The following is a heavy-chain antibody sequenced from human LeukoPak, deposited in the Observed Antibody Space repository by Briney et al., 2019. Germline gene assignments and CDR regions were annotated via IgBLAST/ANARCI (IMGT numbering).Heavy chain of an antibody. CDR1: GFTFGDYA. V-gene: IGHV3-49*04. CDR3: TRVITFGGVGPYGMDV. D-gene: IGHD3-16*01. J-gene: IGHJ6*02. CDR2: IRTKAYGETT. Sequence: QPGRSLRLSCTASGFTFGDYAMTWVRQAPGKGLEWVGFIRTKAYGETTEYAASVKGRFTISRDDSKSIAYLQMNSLKTEDTAVYCCTRVITFGGVGPYGMDVWGQGTTVTVSS.